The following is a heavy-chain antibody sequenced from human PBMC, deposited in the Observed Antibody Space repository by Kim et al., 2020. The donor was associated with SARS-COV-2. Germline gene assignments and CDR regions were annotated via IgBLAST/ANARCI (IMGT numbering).Heavy chain of an antibody. CDR1: GFAFNTYG. D-gene: IGHD3-3*01. CDR2: ISYDGSTK. Sequence: GGSLRLSCEASGFAFNTYGMHWVRQAPGKGLEWVAVISYDGSTKYYADSVKGRFTISRDNSKTTLDLQMNSLRPEDTAVYYCARDGTEGDFWSGYYEDYGMDVWGQGTTVTVSS. J-gene: IGHJ6*02. CDR3: ARDGTEGDFWSGYYEDYGMDV. V-gene: IGHV3-30*03.